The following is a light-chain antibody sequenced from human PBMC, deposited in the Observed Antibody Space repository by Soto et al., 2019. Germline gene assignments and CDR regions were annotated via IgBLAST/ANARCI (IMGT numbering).Light chain of an antibody. CDR2: GAS. CDR1: QSVSSN. Sequence: EIVMTQSPATLSVSPGERATLSCRASQSVSSNLAWYQQKPGQAPRLLIYGASTRATGIPARFSSSRSGTEFTLTISSLQSEDFAVYYCQQYNNWPPWTFGQGTNLEIK. J-gene: IGKJ2*02. V-gene: IGKV3-15*01. CDR3: QQYNNWPPWT.